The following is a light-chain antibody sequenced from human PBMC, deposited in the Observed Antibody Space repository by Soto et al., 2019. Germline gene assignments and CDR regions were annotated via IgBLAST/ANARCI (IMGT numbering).Light chain of an antibody. CDR3: QQYGSSVT. V-gene: IGKV3-20*01. Sequence: EIVLTQSPGTLSLSPGERATLSCRARQSVSSSYLAWYQQKPGQAPRLLIYRASSRATGIPDRFSGSGSGIDFTLTISRLEPEEFAVYYCQQYGSSVTFGQGTRLEIK. CDR1: QSVSSSY. CDR2: RAS. J-gene: IGKJ5*01.